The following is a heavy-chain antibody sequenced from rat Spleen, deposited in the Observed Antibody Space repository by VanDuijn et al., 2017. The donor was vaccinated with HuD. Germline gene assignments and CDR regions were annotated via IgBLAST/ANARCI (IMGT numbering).Heavy chain of an antibody. Sequence: EVQLVESGGGLVQPGRSLKLSCAASGFTFSNYYMAWVRQAPKKGLEWVATISTSGSRTYYPDSVKGRFTISRDNAKNTQYLQMDSLRSEDTATYYCAKTANWDGSFDYWGQGVMVTVSS. D-gene: IGHD5-1*01. CDR3: AKTANWDGSFDY. J-gene: IGHJ2*01. CDR1: GFTFSNYY. V-gene: IGHV5S13*01. CDR2: ISTSGSRT.